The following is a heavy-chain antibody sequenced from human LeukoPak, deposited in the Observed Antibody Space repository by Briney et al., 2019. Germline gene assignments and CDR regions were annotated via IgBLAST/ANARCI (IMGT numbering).Heavy chain of an antibody. J-gene: IGHJ4*02. CDR3: ARDCGGDVGKVCQSFDY. CDR2: IKQDGSEK. V-gene: IGHV3-7*01. Sequence: GGSLRLSCAASGFTFSSYWMSWVRQAPGKGLEWVANIKQDGSEKYYVDSVKGRFTISRDNAKNSLYLQMNSLRAEDTAVYYCARDCGGDVGKVCQSFDYWGQGTLVTVSS. CDR1: GFTFSSYW. D-gene: IGHD2-21*01.